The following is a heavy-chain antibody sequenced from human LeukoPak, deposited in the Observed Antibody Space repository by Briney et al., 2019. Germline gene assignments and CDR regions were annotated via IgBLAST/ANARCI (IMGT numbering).Heavy chain of an antibody. CDR1: GFTFSAYA. CDR3: ARDLHYYVGMDF. J-gene: IGHJ6*02. CDR2: IGSDSKR. D-gene: IGHD3-16*01. V-gene: IGHV3-23*01. Sequence: PGGSLRLSCEASGFTFSAYAMTWVRQAPGKGLEWVASIGSDSKRYYSESVKGRFAISRDNSKSMLFLQLNSLRAEDTALYYCARDLHYYVGMDFWGQGTMVTVSS.